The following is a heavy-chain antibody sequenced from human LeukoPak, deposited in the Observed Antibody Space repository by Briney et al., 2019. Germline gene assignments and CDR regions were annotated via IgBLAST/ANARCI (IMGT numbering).Heavy chain of an antibody. Sequence: SQTLSLTCAISGDSVSSNSAAWNWIRQSPSRGLEWLGRTYYRSKWYNDYAVSVKSRITINPDTSKNQFSLKLSSVTAADTAVYYCAAIRRDGYNSPFDYWGQGTLVTVSS. D-gene: IGHD5-24*01. J-gene: IGHJ4*02. CDR3: AAIRRDGYNSPFDY. V-gene: IGHV6-1*01. CDR1: GDSVSSNSAA. CDR2: TYYRSKWYN.